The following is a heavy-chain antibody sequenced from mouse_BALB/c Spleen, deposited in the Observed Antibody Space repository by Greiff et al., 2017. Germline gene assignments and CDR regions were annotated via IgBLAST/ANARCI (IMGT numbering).Heavy chain of an antibody. D-gene: IGHD5-5*01. CDR1: GYTFTSYV. J-gene: IGHJ4*01. Sequence: VQLQQSGPELVKPGASVKMSCKASGYTFTSYVMHWVKQKPGQGLEWIGYINPYNDGTKYNEKFKGKATLTSDKSSSTAYMELSSLTSEDSAVYYCARSAGPTSYYAMDYWGQGTSVTVSS. V-gene: IGHV1-14*01. CDR2: INPYNDGT. CDR3: ARSAGPTSYYAMDY.